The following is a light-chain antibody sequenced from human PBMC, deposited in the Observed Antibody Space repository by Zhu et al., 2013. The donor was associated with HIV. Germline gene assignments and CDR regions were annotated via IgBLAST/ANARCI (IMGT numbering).Light chain of an antibody. Sequence: QSVLTQPPSVSAAPGHRVTISCSGSDSNIGDNYVSWYQDVPGAAPKLLIMTIVSDPQTFPTRFSGSKSGTSATLAITGLQTGDEVDYYCATWDNTLREEVFGTGTRVTVL. V-gene: IGLV1-51*01. J-gene: IGLJ1*01. CDR2: TIV. CDR1: DSNIGDNY. CDR3: ATWDNTLREEV.